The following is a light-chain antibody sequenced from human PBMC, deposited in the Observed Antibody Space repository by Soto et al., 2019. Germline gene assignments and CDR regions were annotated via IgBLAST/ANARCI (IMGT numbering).Light chain of an antibody. CDR3: TSYRSSSTYV. J-gene: IGLJ1*01. CDR1: SSDVGGYNY. V-gene: IGLV2-14*01. CDR2: DVS. Sequence: QSVLTQPASVSGSPGQSITISCTGTSSDVGGYNYVSWYQQHPGKAPKLMIYDVSNRPSGVSNRFSGSKSGNTASLTISGLQAEDEADYYCTSYRSSSTYVFGTGTKVTDL.